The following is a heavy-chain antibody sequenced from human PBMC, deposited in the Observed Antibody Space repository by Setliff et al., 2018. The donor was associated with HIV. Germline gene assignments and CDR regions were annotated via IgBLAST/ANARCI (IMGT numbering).Heavy chain of an antibody. Sequence: SETLSLTCAVSGYSISSGYYWGWIRQPPGKGLEWIGSIYHSGSTYYNPSRKSRVTISLDTSKNQFSLKLSSVTAADTAVYYCARQGNIVVVTSFDYWGQGTLVTVSS. D-gene: IGHD2-21*02. V-gene: IGHV4-38-2*01. CDR3: ARQGNIVVVTSFDY. CDR1: GYSISSGYY. J-gene: IGHJ4*02. CDR2: IYHSGST.